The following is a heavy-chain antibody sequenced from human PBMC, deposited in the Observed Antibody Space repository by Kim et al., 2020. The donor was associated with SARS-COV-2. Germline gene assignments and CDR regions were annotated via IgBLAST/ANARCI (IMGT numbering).Heavy chain of an antibody. CDR1: GGTFISYA. D-gene: IGHD3-10*01. J-gene: IGHJ4*02. V-gene: IGHV1-69*13. CDR3: AGPHSGSGSYYILLV. CDR2: IIPIFGTA. Sequence: SVKVSCKASGGTFISYAISWVRQAPGQGLEWMGGIIPIFGTANYAQKFQGRVTITADESTSTAYMELSSLRSEDTAVYYCAGPHSGSGSYYILLVWGQGTLVTVSS.